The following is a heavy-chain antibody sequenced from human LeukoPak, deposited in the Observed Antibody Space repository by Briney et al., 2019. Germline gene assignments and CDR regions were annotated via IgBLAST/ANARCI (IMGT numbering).Heavy chain of an antibody. V-gene: IGHV1-69*04. D-gene: IGHD3-10*01. CDR1: GGTFSSYA. CDR2: IIPIFGIA. J-gene: IGHJ6*02. Sequence: GSSVKVSCKASGGTFSSYAISWVRQAPGQGLEWMGRIIPIFGIANYAQKFQGRVTITADKSTSTAYMELSSLRSEDTAVYYCARGRYYGSGSYQYFYYYYGMDVWGQGTTVTVSS. CDR3: ARGRYYGSGSYQYFYYYYGMDV.